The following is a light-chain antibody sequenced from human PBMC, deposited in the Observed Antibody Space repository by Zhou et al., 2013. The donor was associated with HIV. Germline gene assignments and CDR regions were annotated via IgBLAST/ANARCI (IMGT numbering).Light chain of an antibody. J-gene: IGKJ5*01. CDR1: QSITTT. CDR3: QQRSNSGIT. CDR2: DAS. V-gene: IGKV3D-11*02. Sequence: EIVVTQSPATLSVSPGESATLSCKASQSITTTVAWYQQKPGQAPRLLIYDASNRATGIPARFSGSGPGTDFTLTISSLEPEDFAVYYCQQRSNSGITFGQGTRLEIK.